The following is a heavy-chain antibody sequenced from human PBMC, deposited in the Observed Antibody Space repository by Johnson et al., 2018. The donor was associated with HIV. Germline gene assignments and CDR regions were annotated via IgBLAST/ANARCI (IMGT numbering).Heavy chain of an antibody. CDR1: GFTFSSYA. V-gene: IGHV3-30*04. D-gene: IGHD6-13*01. CDR2: ISYDGSNK. J-gene: IGHJ3*02. Sequence: QVQLVESGGVVVQPGGSLRLSCAASGFTFSSYAMHWVRQAPGKVLEWVAVISYDGSNKYYADSVKGRFTISRDNSKNTLYLQMNSLRAEDTAVYYCARGQQLVLGDFDIWGQGTMVTVAS. CDR3: ARGQQLVLGDFDI.